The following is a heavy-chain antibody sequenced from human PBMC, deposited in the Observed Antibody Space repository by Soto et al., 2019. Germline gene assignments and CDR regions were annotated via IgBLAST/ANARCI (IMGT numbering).Heavy chain of an antibody. CDR3: ARAPITMVRDTSLDY. V-gene: IGHV4-31*03. CDR1: GVSISSGGYY. J-gene: IGHJ4*02. CDR2: IYYSGST. D-gene: IGHD3-10*01. Sequence: SETLSLTCTVSGVSISSGGYYWSWIRQHPGKGLEWIGYIYYSGSTYYNPSLKSRVTISVDTSKNQFSLKLSSVTAADTAVYYCARAPITMVRDTSLDYWGQGTLVTVSS.